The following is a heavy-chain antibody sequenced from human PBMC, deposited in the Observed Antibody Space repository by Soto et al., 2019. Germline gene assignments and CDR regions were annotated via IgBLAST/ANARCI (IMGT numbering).Heavy chain of an antibody. Sequence: SETLSGTSTPSGGSISSSSYYWRWIRQPPGKGLDWIGSIYYSGSTYYNPSLKSRVTISVDTSKNQFSLKLSSVTAADTAVYYCARQEAMVRGVIITFESMGVWGQGTTVS. D-gene: IGHD3-10*01. CDR2: IYYSGST. CDR1: GGSISSSSYY. J-gene: IGHJ6*02. V-gene: IGHV4-39*01. CDR3: ARQEAMVRGVIITFESMGV.